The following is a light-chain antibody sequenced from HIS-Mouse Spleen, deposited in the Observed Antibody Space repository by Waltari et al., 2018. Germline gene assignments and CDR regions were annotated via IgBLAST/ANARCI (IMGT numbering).Light chain of an antibody. CDR2: DDS. CDR1: NIGSKS. CDR3: QVWDSSSDHVV. V-gene: IGLV3-21*03. Sequence: SYVLTQPPSVSVAPGKTARITRGGNNIGSKSVHRYQQKPAQAPVLVVYDDSDRPSGIPERFSGSNSGNTATLTISRVEAGDEADYYCQVWDSSSDHVVFGGGTKLTVL. J-gene: IGLJ2*01.